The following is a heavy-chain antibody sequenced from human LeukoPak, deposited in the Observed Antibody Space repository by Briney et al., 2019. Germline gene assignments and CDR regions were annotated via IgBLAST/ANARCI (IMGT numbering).Heavy chain of an antibody. J-gene: IGHJ3*02. CDR2: IIPISGIA. Sequence: SVKVSCKPSGDTFCRYAFNWVGQAPGQGLAWMGRIIPISGIATYGQNFQRRVTVTAEKSTSTAYMEMSSLRSEDTAVYYCARTYYYELSGYAHPFDIWGQGTMVTVSS. CDR1: GDTFCRYA. V-gene: IGHV1-69*04. CDR3: ARTYYYELSGYAHPFDI. D-gene: IGHD3-22*01.